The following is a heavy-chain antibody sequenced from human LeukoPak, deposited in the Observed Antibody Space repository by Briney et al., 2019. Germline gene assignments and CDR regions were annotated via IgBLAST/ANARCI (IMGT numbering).Heavy chain of an antibody. CDR3: ARVGDHFHWNLDL. CDR2: IYSGGST. J-gene: IGHJ2*01. D-gene: IGHD3-3*02. CDR1: GFTLSTYY. V-gene: IGHV3-53*01. Sequence: PGGSLRLSCAASGFTLSTYYMNWVRQAPGEELEWVSIIYSGGSTYYADSVKGRFTISRDTSKNTLSLQMNSLRAEDTAVYFCARVGDHFHWNLDLWGRGTLVTVSS.